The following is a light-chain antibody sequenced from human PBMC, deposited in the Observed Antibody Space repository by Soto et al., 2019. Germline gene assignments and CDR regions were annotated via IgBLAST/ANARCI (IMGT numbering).Light chain of an antibody. Sequence: EIVLTQSPGTLSLSPGERATLSCRASQSVSSSYLAWYQQKPGQAPKVLIYRASSRATGIPDRFSGSGSGTDFTLTISRLEPEDFAVYYCQQYGGSPRTFGQGTKVDNK. J-gene: IGKJ1*01. V-gene: IGKV3-20*01. CDR3: QQYGGSPRT. CDR2: RAS. CDR1: QSVSSSY.